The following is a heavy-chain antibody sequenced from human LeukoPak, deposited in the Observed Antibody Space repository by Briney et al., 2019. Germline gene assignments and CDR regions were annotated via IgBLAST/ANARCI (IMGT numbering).Heavy chain of an antibody. Sequence: PGESLRLSCAASGFTFGSYSMSWVRQAPGKGLEWVSVISAGGITTYYADSVKGRFTISRDNSKNTVFLQMSSLRAEDTALYYCARKSGSGNFPLDYWGQGTLVTVSS. D-gene: IGHD3-10*01. J-gene: IGHJ4*02. CDR3: ARKSGSGNFPLDY. CDR1: GFTFGSYS. CDR2: ISAGGITT. V-gene: IGHV3-23*01.